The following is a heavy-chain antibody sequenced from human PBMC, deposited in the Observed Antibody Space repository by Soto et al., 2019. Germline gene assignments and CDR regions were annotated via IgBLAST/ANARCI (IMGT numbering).Heavy chain of an antibody. D-gene: IGHD3-22*01. V-gene: IGHV4-59*01. CDR2: IYYSGST. CDR3: ARGLISGYYLYDAFDI. Sequence: SETLSLTCTVSGASINSYYWSWIRQPPGKGLEWIGYIYYSGSTNYNPSLKSRVTISVDTSKNQFSLKLSSVTAADTAVYYCARGLISGYYLYDAFDIWGQGTMVTVS. CDR1: GASINSYY. J-gene: IGHJ3*02.